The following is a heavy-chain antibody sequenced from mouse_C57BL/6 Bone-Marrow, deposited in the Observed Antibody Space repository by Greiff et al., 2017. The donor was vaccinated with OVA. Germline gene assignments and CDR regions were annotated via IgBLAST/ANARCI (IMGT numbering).Heavy chain of an antibody. J-gene: IGHJ1*03. CDR3: AREGDGYDGTYWYFDV. CDR2: SRNKANDYTT. D-gene: IGHD2-2*01. Sequence: EVKVVESGGGLVQSGRSLRLSCATSGFTFSDFYMEWVRQAPGKGLEWIAASRNKANDYTTEYSASVKGRFIVSRDTSQSILYLQMNALRAEDTANYYCAREGDGYDGTYWYFDVWGTGTTVTVSS. V-gene: IGHV7-1*01. CDR1: GFTFSDFY.